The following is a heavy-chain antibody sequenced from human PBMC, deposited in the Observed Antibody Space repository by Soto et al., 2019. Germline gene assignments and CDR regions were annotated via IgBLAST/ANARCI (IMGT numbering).Heavy chain of an antibody. CDR2: IDWDDDK. V-gene: IGHV2-70*04. CDR1: GFSLRTTGMR. Sequence: SGPTLVNPTQTLTLTCTFSGFSLRTTGMRVSRIRQPPGKALEWLARIDWDDDKFYSTSLKTRLTISKDTSENQVVLTMTNMDPVDTATYYCARTAGYYRGRHFDFWGQGTLVTVSS. D-gene: IGHD3-10*01. CDR3: ARTAGYYRGRHFDF. J-gene: IGHJ4*02.